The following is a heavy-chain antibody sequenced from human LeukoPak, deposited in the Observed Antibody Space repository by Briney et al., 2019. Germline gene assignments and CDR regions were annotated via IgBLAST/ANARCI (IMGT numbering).Heavy chain of an antibody. J-gene: IGHJ4*02. CDR2: IKSKTDGGTV. Sequence: MPGGSLRLSCAASGFSFSSAWMTWVRHPPGKGLEWVGRIKSKTDGGTVDYAAPVKGRFTISRDDSISTLYLQVNSLKTEDTAMYYCIVSNYYSSGSYNFDSWGQGTLVTVSS. D-gene: IGHD3-10*01. V-gene: IGHV3-15*01. CDR3: IVSNYYSSGSYNFDS. CDR1: GFSFSSAW.